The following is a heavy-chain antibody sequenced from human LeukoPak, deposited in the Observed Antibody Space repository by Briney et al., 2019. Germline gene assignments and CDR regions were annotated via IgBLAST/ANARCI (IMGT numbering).Heavy chain of an antibody. V-gene: IGHV4-39*01. D-gene: IGHD6-6*01. J-gene: IGHJ4*02. Sequence: SETLSLTCTVSGGSISSSSYFWGWIRQPPGKGLEWIGSIYYGGNTYYNLSLKSRVTISVNMSKNQFSLKLSSVTAADTAVYYCARRRTAARSGHFDYWGQGTLVTVSS. CDR3: ARRRTAARSGHFDY. CDR1: GGSISSSSYF. CDR2: IYYGGNT.